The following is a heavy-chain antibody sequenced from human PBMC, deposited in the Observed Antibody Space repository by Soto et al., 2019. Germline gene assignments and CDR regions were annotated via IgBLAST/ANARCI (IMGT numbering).Heavy chain of an antibody. Sequence: QVQLVQSGAEVRKPGASVKVSCNVTGYTFSGHYLHWMRQAPGQGLEWMGWINPKSGGTNYAQKFQDRVTMTADTSVSAASMELTSLRYDDTAVFYCARGLYSSPAYFFDSWGQGTLVTVSS. CDR2: INPKSGGT. J-gene: IGHJ4*02. CDR3: ARGLYSSPAYFFDS. V-gene: IGHV1-2*02. D-gene: IGHD6-13*01. CDR1: GYTFSGHY.